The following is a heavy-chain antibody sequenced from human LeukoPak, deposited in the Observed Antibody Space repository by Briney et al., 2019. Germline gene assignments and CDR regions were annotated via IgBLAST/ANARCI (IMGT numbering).Heavy chain of an antibody. V-gene: IGHV4-31*03. CDR2: IYYSGST. CDR3: ARVQSSYGWYFDY. J-gene: IGHJ4*02. D-gene: IGHD3-16*02. Sequence: KTTQTLSLTCTVSGGSISSGGYYWSWIRQHPGKGLEWIGYIYYSGSTYYNPSLKSRVTISVDTSKNQLSLKLSSVTAADTAVYYCARVQSSYGWYFDYWGQGTLVTVSS. CDR1: GGSISSGGYY.